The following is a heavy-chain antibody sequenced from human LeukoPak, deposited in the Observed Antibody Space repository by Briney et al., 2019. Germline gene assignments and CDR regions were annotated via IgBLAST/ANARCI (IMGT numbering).Heavy chain of an antibody. CDR2: INHSGST. D-gene: IGHD6-19*01. CDR1: GGSFSGYY. V-gene: IGHV4-34*01. Sequence: SETLSLTCAVYGGSFSGYYWSWIRQPPGKGLEWIGEINHSGSTNYNPSLKSRVTISVDTSKNQFSLKLSSVTAADTAVYYCARGVAVAGGYYYYYYMDVWGKGTTVTISS. J-gene: IGHJ6*03. CDR3: ARGVAVAGGYYYYYYMDV.